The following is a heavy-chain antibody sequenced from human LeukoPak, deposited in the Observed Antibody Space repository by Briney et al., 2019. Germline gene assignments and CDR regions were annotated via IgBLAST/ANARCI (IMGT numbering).Heavy chain of an antibody. V-gene: IGHV1-18*01. D-gene: IGHD3-22*01. CDR3: ARDGQYYFDSSGYSLIPDAFNI. J-gene: IGHJ3*02. CDR2: ISTYNGNT. Sequence: ASVKVSCKASGYTFTSYGISWVRQAPGQGLEWMGWISTYNGNTNYAQKVQGRVTMTTDTSTGTAYMELRSLRSDDTAVYYCARDGQYYFDSSGYSLIPDAFNIWGQGTMVTVSS. CDR1: GYTFTSYG.